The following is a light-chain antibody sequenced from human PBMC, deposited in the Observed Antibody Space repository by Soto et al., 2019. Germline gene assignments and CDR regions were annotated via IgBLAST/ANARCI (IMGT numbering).Light chain of an antibody. CDR3: QQVNTYPVT. V-gene: IGKV1-5*01. Sequence: DDRMTKSPSTVSASKGDRVTITCRASQSISSWLAWYQQKPGKAPKLLIYDASSLESGVPSRFSGSGSGTEFTLTISSLQPDDFATYSCQQVNTYPVTFGGGTKVDI. CDR2: DAS. J-gene: IGKJ4*01. CDR1: QSISSW.